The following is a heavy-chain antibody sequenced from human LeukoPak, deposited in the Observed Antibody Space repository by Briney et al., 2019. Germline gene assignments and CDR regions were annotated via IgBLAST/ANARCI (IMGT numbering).Heavy chain of an antibody. CDR3: AREEVYYYGSGSHLAYYYYGMDV. CDR2: ICYSGST. D-gene: IGHD3-10*01. J-gene: IGHJ6*02. Sequence: PSETLSLTCTVSGGSISSSSYYWGWIRQPPGKGLEWIGSICYSGSTYYNPSLKSRVTISVDTSKNQFSLKLSSVTAADTAVYYCAREEVYYYGSGSHLAYYYYGMDVWGQGTTVTVSS. CDR1: GGSISSSSYY. V-gene: IGHV4-39*02.